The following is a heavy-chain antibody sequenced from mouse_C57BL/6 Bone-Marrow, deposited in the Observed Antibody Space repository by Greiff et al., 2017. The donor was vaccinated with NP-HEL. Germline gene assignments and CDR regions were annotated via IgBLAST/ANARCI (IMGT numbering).Heavy chain of an antibody. V-gene: IGHV2-2*01. J-gene: IGHJ1*03. Sequence: VQLQESGPGLVQPSQSLSITCTVSGFSLTSYGVHWVRQSPGKGLEWLGVIWRGGSTDYNAAFISRLSISKDNSKSQVFFKMNSLQADDTAIYYCARMKGSSYDWYFDVWGTGTTVTVSS. CDR2: IWRGGST. CDR1: GFSLTSYG. CDR3: ARMKGSSYDWYFDV. D-gene: IGHD1-1*01.